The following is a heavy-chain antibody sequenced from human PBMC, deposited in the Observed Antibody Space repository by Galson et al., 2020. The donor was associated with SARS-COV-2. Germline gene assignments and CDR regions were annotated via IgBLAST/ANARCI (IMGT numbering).Heavy chain of an antibody. Sequence: GESLKISCAASGFTFSNYAMSWVRQAPGKGLEWVSTISGGGGSTFYADSVKGRFTVPRDNSKNTQYLQMNNLRAGDTAVYYCARLAAADIRYYFDYWGQGTLVTVSS. CDR3: ARLAAADIRYYFDY. J-gene: IGHJ4*02. D-gene: IGHD6-13*01. CDR1: GFTFSNYA. V-gene: IGHV3-23*01. CDR2: ISGGGGST.